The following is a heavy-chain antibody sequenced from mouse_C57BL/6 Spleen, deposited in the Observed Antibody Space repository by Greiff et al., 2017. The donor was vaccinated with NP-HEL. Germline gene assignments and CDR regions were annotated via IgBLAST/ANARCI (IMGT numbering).Heavy chain of an antibody. CDR3: ASDYYGSTYWYFDV. CDR2: INPNNGGT. Sequence: EVQLQQSGPELVKPGASVKISCKASGYTFTDYYMNWVKQSHGKSLEWIGDINPNNGGTSYNQKFKGKATLTVDKSSSTAYMKLRSLTSEDSAVYYCASDYYGSTYWYFDVGGTGTTDTVSS. V-gene: IGHV1-26*01. CDR1: GYTFTDYY. D-gene: IGHD1-1*01. J-gene: IGHJ1*03.